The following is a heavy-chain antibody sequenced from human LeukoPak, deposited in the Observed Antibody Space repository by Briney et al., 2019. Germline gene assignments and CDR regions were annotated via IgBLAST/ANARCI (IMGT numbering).Heavy chain of an antibody. J-gene: IGHJ4*02. CDR2: IDPNSGGT. Sequence: ASVKVSGKASGYTFTDYYINWVRQAPGQGLEWMGWIDPNSGGTNYAQKFQGRVTMTRDTSISTAYMELSSLRSGDTAMYYCTRALGSDYWGQGTLVTVSS. CDR3: TRALGSDY. CDR1: GYTFTDYY. V-gene: IGHV1-2*02. D-gene: IGHD1-26*01.